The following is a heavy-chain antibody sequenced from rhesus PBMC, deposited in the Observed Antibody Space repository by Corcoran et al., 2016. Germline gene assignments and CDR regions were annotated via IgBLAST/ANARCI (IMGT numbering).Heavy chain of an antibody. D-gene: IGHD6-25*01. CDR3: ARDPVRDTGSVISDY. J-gene: IGHJ4*01. CDR1: GGSISDGYY. Sequence: QVQLQESGPGLVKPSETLSLTCDVSGGSISDGYYWSWIRQPPGKGLEWIGYIYGSGGGTNYNPSLKNRVTISIDTSKNQFSLKLSSVTAADTAVYYCARDPVRDTGSVISDYWGQGVLVTVSS. V-gene: IGHV4-106*01. CDR2: IYGSGGGT.